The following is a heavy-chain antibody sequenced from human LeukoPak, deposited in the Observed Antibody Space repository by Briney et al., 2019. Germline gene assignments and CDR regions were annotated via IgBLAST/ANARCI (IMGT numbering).Heavy chain of an antibody. Sequence: ASVKVSCKASGYTFTGYYMHWVRQAPGQGLEWMGWINPNSGGTNYAQKFQGRVTMTRDTSISTAYMELSRLRSDDTAVYYCARWAGYCSITNCYTAFDFWGQGTLVTVSS. J-gene: IGHJ4*02. CDR2: INPNSGGT. V-gene: IGHV1-2*02. CDR3: ARWAGYCSITNCYTAFDF. CDR1: GYTFTGYY. D-gene: IGHD2-2*02.